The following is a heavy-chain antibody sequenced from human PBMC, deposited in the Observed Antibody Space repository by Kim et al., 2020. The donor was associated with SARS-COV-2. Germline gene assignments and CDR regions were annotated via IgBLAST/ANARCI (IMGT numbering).Heavy chain of an antibody. D-gene: IGHD1-1*01. Sequence: GGSLRLSCVASGFTFSRFSMTWVRQAPGKGLEWVSGISVGGNTYYADFVEGRFTISRDNSRNTLFLQMNSLRAEDTALYYCSKDLRYNSAWGQGTLVTSSS. V-gene: IGHV3-23*01. CDR3: SKDLRYNSA. CDR2: ISVGGNT. J-gene: IGHJ5*02. CDR1: GFTFSRFS.